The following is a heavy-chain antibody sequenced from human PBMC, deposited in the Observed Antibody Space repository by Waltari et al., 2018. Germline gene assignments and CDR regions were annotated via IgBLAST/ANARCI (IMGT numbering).Heavy chain of an antibody. CDR1: GFTFSSYG. CDR2: IWYDGSNK. J-gene: IGHJ6*02. Sequence: QVQLVESGGGVVQPGRSLRLSCAASGFTFSSYGMHWVRQAPGKGLEWVAVIWYDGSNKYYADSVKGRFTISRDNSKNTLYLQMNSLRAEDTAVYYCARDPLSYYYGMDVWGQGTTVTVSS. V-gene: IGHV3-33*01. CDR3: ARDPLSYYYGMDV.